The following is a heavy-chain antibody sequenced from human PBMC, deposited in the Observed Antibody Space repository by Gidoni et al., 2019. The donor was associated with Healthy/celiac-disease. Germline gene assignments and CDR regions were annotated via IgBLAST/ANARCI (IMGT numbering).Heavy chain of an antibody. J-gene: IGHJ5*02. D-gene: IGHD2-2*01. CDR2: INHSGST. CDR1: GGSFSGYY. Sequence: QAQLQQWGAGLLKPSETLSLTCAVYGGSFSGYYWSWIRQPPGKGLEWIGEINHSGSTNYNPSLKSRVTISVDTSKNQFSLKLSSVTAADTAVYYCARVVKGYCSSTSCYLLGGHLGQYNWFDPWGQGTLVTVSS. CDR3: ARVVKGYCSSTSCYLLGGHLGQYNWFDP. V-gene: IGHV4-34*01.